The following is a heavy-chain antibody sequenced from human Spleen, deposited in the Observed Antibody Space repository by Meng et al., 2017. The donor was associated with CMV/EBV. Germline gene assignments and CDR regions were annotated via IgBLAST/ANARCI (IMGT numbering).Heavy chain of an antibody. V-gene: IGHV4-34*01. D-gene: IGHD3-10*01. CDR1: GGSFSGYY. Sequence: GSLRLSCAVYGGSFSGYYWSWIRQPPGKGLEWIGEINHSGSTNYNPSLKSRVTMSVDTSNNQFSLRLSSVTAADTAVYYCARRSGYYSGSGRDYYFDYWGQGTLVTVSS. CDR2: INHSGST. CDR3: ARRSGYYSGSGRDYYFDY. J-gene: IGHJ4*02.